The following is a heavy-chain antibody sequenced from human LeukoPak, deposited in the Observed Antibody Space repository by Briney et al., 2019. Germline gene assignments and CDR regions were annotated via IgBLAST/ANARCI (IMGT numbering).Heavy chain of an antibody. D-gene: IGHD6-6*01. J-gene: IGHJ3*01. V-gene: IGHV4-4*07. CDR1: GGSISTYY. Sequence: SEALSLTCTVSGGSISTYYWSLSRQPAGKGLEWIGRIYASGNTNYNPSLKSRVTMSLDTSKNQFSLRLTSVTAADTAVYYCAREYSSSSGKNAFDVWGQGTMVTVSS. CDR3: AREYSSSSGKNAFDV. CDR2: IYASGNT.